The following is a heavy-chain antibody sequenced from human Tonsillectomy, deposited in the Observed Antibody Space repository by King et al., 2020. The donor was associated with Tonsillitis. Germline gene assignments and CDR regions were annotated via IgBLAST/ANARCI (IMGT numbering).Heavy chain of an antibody. CDR1: GGTFSSYA. J-gene: IGHJ4*02. V-gene: IGHV1-69*01. Sequence: MQLVQSGAEVKKPGSSVKVSCKASGGTFSSYAISWVRQAPGQGLEWMGGIIPIFVTANYAQKFQGRVTITADESTSTAYMELSSLTSEDTAVYYCARDLPLPNYDMLTGYFDYWGQGTLVTVSS. D-gene: IGHD3-9*01. CDR2: IIPIFVTA. CDR3: ARDLPLPNYDMLTGYFDY.